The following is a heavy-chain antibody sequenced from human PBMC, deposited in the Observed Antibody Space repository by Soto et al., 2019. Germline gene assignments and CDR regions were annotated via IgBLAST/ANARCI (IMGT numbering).Heavy chain of an antibody. CDR1: GGTFSSYT. CDR2: IIPIFDVS. V-gene: IGHV1-69*02. CDR3: ATTHSSSSRGRLDC. D-gene: IGHD6-6*01. J-gene: IGHJ4*02. Sequence: QVQLVQSGAEVKKPGSSVKVSCKASGGTFSSYTISWVRQAPGQGLEWMGRIIPIFDVSNYAQNFQGRVTINADKSTSTAYMELSSLTSEDTAVYYCATTHSSSSRGRLDCWGQGTLVTVSS.